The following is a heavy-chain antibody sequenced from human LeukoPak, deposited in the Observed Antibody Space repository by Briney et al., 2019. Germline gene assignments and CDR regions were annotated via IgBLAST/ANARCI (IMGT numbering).Heavy chain of an antibody. V-gene: IGHV3-23*01. CDR3: ARDDNWGYAFDI. D-gene: IGHD7-27*01. CDR2: ISGSGGST. J-gene: IGHJ3*02. Sequence: GGSLRLSCAASGFTFSSYAMSWVRQAPGKGLEWVSGISGSGGSTYYADSVRGRFTISTDNAKNSLYLQMNSLRAEDTAVYYCARDDNWGYAFDIWGQGTMVTVSS. CDR1: GFTFSSYA.